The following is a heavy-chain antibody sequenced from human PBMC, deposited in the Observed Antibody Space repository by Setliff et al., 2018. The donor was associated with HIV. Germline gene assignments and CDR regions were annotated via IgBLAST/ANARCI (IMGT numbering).Heavy chain of an antibody. D-gene: IGHD2-21*02. Sequence: GESLKISCKGSGYSFTNYWIGWVRQMPGKGLEWIGIIYPGDSDTRYSPSFQGQVTISADKSISTAYLQWSSLKASDTAMYYCARLSVVTATRIYYFDYWGQGTLVTVSS. V-gene: IGHV5-51*01. CDR3: ARLSVVTATRIYYFDY. J-gene: IGHJ4*02. CDR2: IYPGDSDT. CDR1: GYSFTNYW.